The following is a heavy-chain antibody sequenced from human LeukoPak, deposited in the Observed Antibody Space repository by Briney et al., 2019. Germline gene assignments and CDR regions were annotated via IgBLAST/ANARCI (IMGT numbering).Heavy chain of an antibody. J-gene: IGHJ4*02. CDR2: ISSSSSYI. Sequence: GGSLRLSCAASGFTFSSYSMNWVRQAPGKGLEWVSSISSSSSYIYYADSVKGRFTISRDNAKNSLYLQMNSLRAEDTAAYYCARGLYGSGSAPFDYWGQGTLVTVSS. CDR1: GFTFSSYS. CDR3: ARGLYGSGSAPFDY. D-gene: IGHD3-10*01. V-gene: IGHV3-21*01.